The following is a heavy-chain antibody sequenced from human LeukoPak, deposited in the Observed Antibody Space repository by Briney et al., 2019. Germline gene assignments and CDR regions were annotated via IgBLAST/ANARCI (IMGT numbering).Heavy chain of an antibody. CDR1: GFTFSSYG. Sequence: GGSLRLSCAASGFTFSSYGMHWVRQAPGKGLEWVAFILFDGSHKYYADSVKGRFTISRDNSKNTLYLQMNSLRAEDTAVYYCARIPIAAAGIFDYWGQGTLVTVSS. CDR3: ARIPIAAAGIFDY. D-gene: IGHD6-13*01. J-gene: IGHJ4*02. V-gene: IGHV3-30*02. CDR2: ILFDGSHK.